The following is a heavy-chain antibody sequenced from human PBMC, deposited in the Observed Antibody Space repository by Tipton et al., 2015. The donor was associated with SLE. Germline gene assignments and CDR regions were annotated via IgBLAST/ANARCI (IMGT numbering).Heavy chain of an antibody. V-gene: IGHV4-4*07. CDR3: ARGGGGAFDI. D-gene: IGHD3-16*01. CDR1: GGSISSYY. J-gene: IGHJ3*02. CDR2: IYTNENT. Sequence: TLSLTCTVSGGSISSYYWSWIRQPAGGGLEWIGRIYTNENTNYNPSLQSRVTMSVDTSKNHFSLKLSAVTAADTAVYYCARGGGGAFDIWGQGTMVTVSS.